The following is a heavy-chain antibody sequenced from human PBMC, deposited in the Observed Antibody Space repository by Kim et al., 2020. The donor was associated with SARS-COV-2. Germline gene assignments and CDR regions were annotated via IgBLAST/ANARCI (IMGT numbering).Heavy chain of an antibody. V-gene: IGHV4-39*01. CDR3: ARLMCISMIVVVIPTGWFDP. Sequence: SETLSLTCTVSGGSISSSSYYWGWIRQPPGKGLEWIGSIYYSGSTYYNPSLKSRVTISVDTSKNQFSLKLSSGTAADTAVYYCARLMCISMIVVVIPTGWFDPWGQGTLVTVSS. CDR2: IYYSGST. CDR1: GGSISSSSYY. D-gene: IGHD3-22*01. J-gene: IGHJ5*02.